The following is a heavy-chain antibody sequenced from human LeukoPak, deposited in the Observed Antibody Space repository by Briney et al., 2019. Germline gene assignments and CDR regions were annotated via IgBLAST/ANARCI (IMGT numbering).Heavy chain of an antibody. CDR3: AKDRGSSGYYYVDY. D-gene: IGHD3-22*01. CDR1: GFTFSSYG. V-gene: IGHV3-30*18. Sequence: GGSLRLSCAASGFTFSSYGMHWVRQAPGKGLEWVAVISYDGSNKYYADSVKGRFTSSRDNSKNTLYLQMNSLRAEDTAVYYCAKDRGSSGYYYVDYWGQGTLVTVSS. J-gene: IGHJ4*02. CDR2: ISYDGSNK.